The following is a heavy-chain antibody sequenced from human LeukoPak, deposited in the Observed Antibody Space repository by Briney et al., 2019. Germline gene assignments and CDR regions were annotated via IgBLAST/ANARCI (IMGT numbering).Heavy chain of an antibody. Sequence: TGGSLRLSCAASGFTFSSYGMHWVRQAPGKGLEWVAVIWYDGSNKYYADSVKGRFTISRDNSKNTLYLQMNSLRAEDTAVYYCAKEMEAMTGFDYWGQGTLVTVS. CDR1: GFTFSSYG. V-gene: IGHV3-33*06. D-gene: IGHD3-9*01. CDR2: IWYDGSNK. CDR3: AKEMEAMTGFDY. J-gene: IGHJ4*02.